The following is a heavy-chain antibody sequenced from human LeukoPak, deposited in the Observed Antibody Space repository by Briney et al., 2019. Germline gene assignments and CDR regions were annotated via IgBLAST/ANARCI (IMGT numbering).Heavy chain of an antibody. CDR1: GGSISSYY. CDR3: ARDAGRDGYNL. Sequence: SETLSLTCTVSGGSISSYYWSWIRQPPGKGLEWIGYIYYSGSTYYNPSLKSRVTISVDTSKNQFSLKLSSVTAADTAVYYCARDAGRDGYNLWGQGTLVTVSS. D-gene: IGHD5-24*01. V-gene: IGHV4-59*12. CDR2: IYYSGST. J-gene: IGHJ4*02.